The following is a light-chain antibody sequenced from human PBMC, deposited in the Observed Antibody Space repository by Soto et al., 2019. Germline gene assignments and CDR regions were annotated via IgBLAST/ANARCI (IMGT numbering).Light chain of an antibody. Sequence: DIQMTQSPSSLSASLGDRVTITCRASQSISIFLNWYQQKPGKAPKLLIYAASSLQSGVPSRLSGSGSGTDFTLTISSLQPEDFATYYCQQSHNSPWTFGQGTKVEIK. CDR3: QQSHNSPWT. J-gene: IGKJ1*01. V-gene: IGKV1-39*01. CDR2: AAS. CDR1: QSISIF.